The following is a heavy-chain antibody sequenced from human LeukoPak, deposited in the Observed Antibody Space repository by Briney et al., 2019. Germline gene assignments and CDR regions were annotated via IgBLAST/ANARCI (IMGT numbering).Heavy chain of an antibody. CDR2: ISAYNGNT. D-gene: IGHD3-22*01. V-gene: IGHV1-18*01. Sequence: ASVKASCKASGYSFTNYAMNWVRQAPGQGLEWMGWISAYNGNTNYAQKLQGRVTMTTDTSTSTAYMELRSLRSDGTAVYYCAVSSGYKDREAFDIWGQGTMVTVSS. J-gene: IGHJ3*02. CDR3: AVSSGYKDREAFDI. CDR1: GYSFTNYA.